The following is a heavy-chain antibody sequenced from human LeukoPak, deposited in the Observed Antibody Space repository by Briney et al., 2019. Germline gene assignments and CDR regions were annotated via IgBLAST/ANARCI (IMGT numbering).Heavy chain of an antibody. V-gene: IGHV4-34*01. CDR3: ARHSFSSSWYGTFDT. D-gene: IGHD6-13*01. CDR2: INHSGST. Sequence: PSETLSLTCAVYGGSFSGYYWSWIRQPPGKGLEWIGEINHSGSTNYNPYLKSRVTISVDTSKNQFSLKLSSVTAADTAVYYCARHSFSSSWYGTFDTWGQGSLVTVSS. CDR1: GGSFSGYY. J-gene: IGHJ5*02.